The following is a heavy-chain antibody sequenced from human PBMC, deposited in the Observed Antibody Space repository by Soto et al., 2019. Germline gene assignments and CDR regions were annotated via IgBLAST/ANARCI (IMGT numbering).Heavy chain of an antibody. CDR2: IKQDGREK. J-gene: IGHJ4*02. CDR1: GFLFRTYW. CDR3: AREGAYYYGSGSYAEFDY. V-gene: IGHV3-7*01. Sequence: GGSLRLSCGASGFLFRTYWMSWVRQGPGKGLEWVAKIKQDGREKYYVDSVKGRFTISRDNAKNSLYLQMNNVRAEDTAVYYCAREGAYYYGSGSYAEFDYWGQGTRVTVAS. D-gene: IGHD3-10*01.